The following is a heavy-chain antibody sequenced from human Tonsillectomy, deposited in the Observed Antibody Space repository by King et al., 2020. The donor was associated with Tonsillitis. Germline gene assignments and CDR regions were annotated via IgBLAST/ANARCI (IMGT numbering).Heavy chain of an antibody. D-gene: IGHD4-17*01. CDR1: GGSISSSSYY. Sequence: LQLQESGPGLVKPSETLSLTCTVSGGSISSSSYYWGWIRQPPGKGLEWIGIFYYTGSTYYNPSLKSRVTISVDTSNNPFSLRLSSVTAADTAVYYCAKSPVFYVDYHFDYWGQGTLVTVSS. J-gene: IGHJ4*02. CDR3: AKSPVFYVDYHFDY. V-gene: IGHV4-39*01. CDR2: FYYTGST.